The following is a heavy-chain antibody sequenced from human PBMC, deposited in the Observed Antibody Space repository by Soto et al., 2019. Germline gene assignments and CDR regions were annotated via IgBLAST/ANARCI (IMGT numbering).Heavy chain of an antibody. D-gene: IGHD3-16*01. V-gene: IGHV3-7*03. CDR3: ARVVPPSGSTWGLDYFDY. J-gene: IGHJ4*02. CDR2: IKQDGSEK. Sequence: LRLSCAASGFTFSSYWMSWVRQAPGKGLEWVANIKQDGSEKYYVDSVKGRFTISRDNAKNSLYLQMNSLRAEDTAVYYCARVVPPSGSTWGLDYFDYWAQGTLVTVSS. CDR1: GFTFSSYW.